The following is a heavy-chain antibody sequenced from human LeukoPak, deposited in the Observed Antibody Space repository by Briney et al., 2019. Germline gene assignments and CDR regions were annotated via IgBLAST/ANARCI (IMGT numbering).Heavy chain of an antibody. CDR2: IIPIFGTA. D-gene: IGHD3-10*01. Sequence: ASVKVSCKASGGTFSSYAISWVRQAPGQGLEWMGRIIPIFGTANYAQKFQGRVAITTDESTSTAYMGLSSLRSEDTAVYYCARRRVRGVRGYFDYWGQGTLVTVSS. CDR1: GGTFSSYA. J-gene: IGHJ4*02. CDR3: ARRRVRGVRGYFDY. V-gene: IGHV1-69*05.